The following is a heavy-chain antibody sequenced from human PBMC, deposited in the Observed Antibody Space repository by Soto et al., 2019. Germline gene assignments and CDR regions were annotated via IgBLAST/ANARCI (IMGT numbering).Heavy chain of an antibody. V-gene: IGHV3-15*01. CDR1: GFTFAPAW. D-gene: IGHD2-21*01. CDR2: IKSKTSGETT. Sequence: EVHVVESGGGLVKPGGSLRLSCAASGFTFAPAWMTWVRQSPGKGLAWVARIKSKTSGETTDYAAPVKGRFTISRDDSKSTVYLQMSSLNTEDTAIYYCSIDVASSGVGELDYWGQGTLVTVSS. J-gene: IGHJ4*02. CDR3: SIDVASSGVGELDY.